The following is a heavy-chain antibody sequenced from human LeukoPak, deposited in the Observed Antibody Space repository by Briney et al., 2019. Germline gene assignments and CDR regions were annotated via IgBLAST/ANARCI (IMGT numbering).Heavy chain of an antibody. V-gene: IGHV5-51*01. J-gene: IGHJ4*02. D-gene: IGHD2-15*01. CDR2: IYPGDSNT. Sequence: GESLKISCMGSGYSFTSYWIGWVRQMPGKGLEWMGIIYPGDSNTRYSPSFQGQVTISADKSLSTAYLQWSSLKASDTAIYYCARHSVKGCSGGSCATYFDYWGQGTLVTVSS. CDR3: ARHSVKGCSGGSCATYFDY. CDR1: GYSFTSYW.